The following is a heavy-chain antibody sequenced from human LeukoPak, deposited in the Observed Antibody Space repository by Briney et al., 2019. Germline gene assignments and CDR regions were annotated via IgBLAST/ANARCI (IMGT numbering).Heavy chain of an antibody. CDR3: ARGSGYDYCLDY. CDR1: GDSVSSNRAA. CDR2: TYCRSKWYN. J-gene: IGHJ4*02. V-gene: IGHV6-1*01. Sequence: SQTLSLTCAISGDSVSSNRAAWNWIRQSPSRGLEWLGRTYCRSKWYNDYAVSVKSRITINPDTSKNQFSLQLNSVTPEDTAVYYCARGSGYDYCLDYWGQGTLVTVSS. D-gene: IGHD5-12*01.